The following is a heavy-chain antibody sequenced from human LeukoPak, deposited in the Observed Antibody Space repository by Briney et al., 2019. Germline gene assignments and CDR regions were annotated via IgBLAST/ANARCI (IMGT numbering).Heavy chain of an antibody. CDR1: GYRFTSYW. CDR2: IYPGDSDT. Sequence: GESLKISCKGSGYRFTSYWIAWVRQMPGKGLEWMGIIYPGDSDTRYSPSFQGQVTISADKSISTAYLRWRSLQASDTAMYYCARLDPGSYPPVWDYWGQGTLVTVSS. D-gene: IGHD3-10*01. V-gene: IGHV5-51*01. CDR3: ARLDPGSYPPVWDY. J-gene: IGHJ4*02.